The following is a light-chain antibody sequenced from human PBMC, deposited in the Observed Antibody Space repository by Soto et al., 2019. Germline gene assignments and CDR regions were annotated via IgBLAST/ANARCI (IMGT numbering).Light chain of an antibody. J-gene: IGKJ1*01. CDR2: GAS. CDR3: QQYSNWPT. CDR1: QSVSSN. V-gene: IGKV3-15*01. Sequence: EIVMTQSPATLSVSPGGSATLSCRASQSVSSNLAWYQHKPGQAPRLLIYGASTRVTGIPARFSGSGSGTEFTLTVSSLQSEDFAVYFCQQYSNWPTFGQGTKVEIK.